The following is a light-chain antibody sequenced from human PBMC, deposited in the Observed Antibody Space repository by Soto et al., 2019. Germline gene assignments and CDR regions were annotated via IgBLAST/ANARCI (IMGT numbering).Light chain of an antibody. CDR1: QSVSGC. Sequence: EIVLTQSPATLSLSPGERATLSCRASQSVSGCLAWYQQKPGQAPRLLIFGASTRATGIPDRISGSGSGTDFTLTISRLEPEDFAVYYCQHYGSSPPWTFGQGTKVDIK. V-gene: IGKV3-20*01. CDR2: GAS. CDR3: QHYGSSPPWT. J-gene: IGKJ1*01.